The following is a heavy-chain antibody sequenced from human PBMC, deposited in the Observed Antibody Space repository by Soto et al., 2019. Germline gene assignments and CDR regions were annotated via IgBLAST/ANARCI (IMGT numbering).Heavy chain of an antibody. J-gene: IGHJ4*02. CDR3: TRTFDGSDSFFPDFDY. CDR2: IGRKPNNYAT. V-gene: IGHV3-73*02. Sequence: EVQLVESGGGLVQPGGSLTLSCAASGFIFSGSAVHWVRQASGKGLEWVGRIGRKPNNYATAYAASVKGKFTISRDDSKSTAYLQMDSLTTEDTALYFCTRTFDGSDSFFPDFDYWGQGTLVTVSS. CDR1: GFIFSGSA. D-gene: IGHD2-21*01.